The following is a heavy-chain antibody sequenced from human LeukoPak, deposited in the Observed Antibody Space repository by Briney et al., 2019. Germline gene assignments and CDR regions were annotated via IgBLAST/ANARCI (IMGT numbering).Heavy chain of an antibody. Sequence: GGSLRLSCAASGFTFSTYGMHWVRQAPGKGLEWVASIRNDALKKYYADSVKGRFTISRDNSKNTLYLQMNSLRAEDTAVYYCAKSYWNYVGYYYYMDVWGKGTTVTVSS. J-gene: IGHJ6*03. V-gene: IGHV3-30*02. CDR3: AKSYWNYVGYYYYMDV. CDR1: GFTFSTYG. CDR2: IRNDALKK. D-gene: IGHD1-7*01.